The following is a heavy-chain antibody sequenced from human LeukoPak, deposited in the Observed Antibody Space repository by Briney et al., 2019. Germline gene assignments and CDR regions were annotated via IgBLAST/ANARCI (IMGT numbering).Heavy chain of an antibody. CDR1: GFTFSSYA. J-gene: IGHJ4*02. D-gene: IGHD2-2*01. CDR3: ATLANIVVDGLEGVPYY. Sequence: PGGSLRLSCAASGFTFSSYAMSWVRQAPGKGLEWVSASSGSSSRTYYADSVKGRFTISRDSSKNTLYLQMNSLRVDDAAVYYCATLANIVVDGLEGVPYYWGQGTLVTVSS. V-gene: IGHV3-23*01. CDR2: SSGSSSRT.